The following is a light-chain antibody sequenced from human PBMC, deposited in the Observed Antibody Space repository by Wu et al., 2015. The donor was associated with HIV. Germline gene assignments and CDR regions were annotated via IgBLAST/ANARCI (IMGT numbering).Light chain of an antibody. V-gene: IGKV3-20*01. CDR2: GAS. CDR1: QSVSSSY. Sequence: EIVLTQSSGTLSLSPGERATLSCRASQSVSSSYLAWYQQKPGQAPRLLIYGASNRATGIPDRFSGSGSGTDFTLTISRLEPEDFAVYYCQQYGSSRSFGQGTKLEIK. J-gene: IGKJ2*03. CDR3: QQYGSSRS.